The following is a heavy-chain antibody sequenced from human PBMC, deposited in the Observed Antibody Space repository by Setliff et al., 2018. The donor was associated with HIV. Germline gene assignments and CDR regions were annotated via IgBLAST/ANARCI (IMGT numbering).Heavy chain of an antibody. CDR1: GGSLNNYA. J-gene: IGHJ2*01. CDR3: ARDLNDRWLQQYWFFDL. V-gene: IGHV1-69*05. D-gene: IGHD5-12*01. CDR2: IIPIFGTT. Sequence: GASVKVSCKASGGSLNNYAISWVRQAPGQGLEWMGGIIPIFGTTTYAQKFQDRVTITTDESTTTFYVELSSLTSEDTALYFCARDLNDRWLQQYWFFDLWGRGTQVTVSS.